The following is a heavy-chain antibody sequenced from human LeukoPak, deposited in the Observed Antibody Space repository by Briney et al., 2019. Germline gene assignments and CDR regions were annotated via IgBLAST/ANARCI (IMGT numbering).Heavy chain of an antibody. Sequence: SETLSLTCTVSGGSISSSSYYWGWIRQPPGKGLEWIGSIYYSGSTYYNPSLKSRVTISVDTSKNQFSLKLSSVTAADTAVYYCARGRDYGDYLLDYWGQGTLVTVSS. V-gene: IGHV4-39*07. CDR3: ARGRDYGDYLLDY. CDR1: GGSISSSSYY. D-gene: IGHD4-17*01. CDR2: IYYSGST. J-gene: IGHJ4*02.